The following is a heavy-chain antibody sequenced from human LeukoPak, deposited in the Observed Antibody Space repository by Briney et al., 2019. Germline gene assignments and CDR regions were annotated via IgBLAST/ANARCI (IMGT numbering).Heavy chain of an antibody. CDR2: IYYSGST. CDR1: GGSISSYY. CDR3: ARSSPHTPILPGPIDY. J-gene: IGHJ4*02. Sequence: SETLSLTCTVSGGSISSYYWSWIRQPPGKGLEWIGDIYYSGSTNYNPSLKSRVTISVDTSKNQFSLKLSSVTAADTAVYYCARSSPHTPILPGPIDYWGQGTLVTVSS. V-gene: IGHV4-59*01. D-gene: IGHD2-21*01.